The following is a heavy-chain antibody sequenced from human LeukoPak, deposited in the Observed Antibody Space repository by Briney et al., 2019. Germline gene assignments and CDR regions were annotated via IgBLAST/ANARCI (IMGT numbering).Heavy chain of an antibody. CDR3: ERHPTPISSWNHAFDI. CDR1: GYSISSGHY. J-gene: IGHJ3*02. D-gene: IGHD6-13*01. CDR2: IYHSGST. Sequence: SETLSLTCAVSGYSISSGHYWGWIRRPPGKGREGIGIIYHSGSTSYNPSLNSPLTLSVNTSKKQFSLKLSSVPDADTAVYYCERHPTPISSWNHAFDIWGQGKLVTVSS. V-gene: IGHV4-38-2*01.